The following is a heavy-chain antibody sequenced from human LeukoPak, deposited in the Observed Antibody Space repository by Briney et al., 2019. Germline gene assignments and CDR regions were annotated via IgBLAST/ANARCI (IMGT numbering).Heavy chain of an antibody. Sequence: PGGSLRLSCAASGFTFSTYWMHWVRQAPGKGLVWLSRINTDGSTTTYADSVKGRFTISRDNAKNTLYLQVDSLRAEDTAVYYCARGYCSSTSCRTMDVWGQGTTVTVSS. V-gene: IGHV3-74*01. D-gene: IGHD2-2*01. CDR3: ARGYCSSTSCRTMDV. J-gene: IGHJ6*02. CDR2: INTDGSTT. CDR1: GFTFSTYW.